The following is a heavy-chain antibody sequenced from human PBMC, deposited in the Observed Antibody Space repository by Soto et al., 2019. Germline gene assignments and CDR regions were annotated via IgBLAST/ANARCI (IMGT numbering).Heavy chain of an antibody. V-gene: IGHV3-23*01. CDR1: GFTFSSYA. J-gene: IGHJ4*02. CDR3: ANLDGYSYDHYFDY. D-gene: IGHD5-18*01. Sequence: PGGSLRLSCAASGFTFSSYAMSWVRQAPGKGLEWVSAISGSGGSTYYADSVKGRFTISRDNSKNTLYLQMNSLRAEDTAVYYCANLDGYSYDHYFDYWGQGTLVTVSS. CDR2: ISGSGGST.